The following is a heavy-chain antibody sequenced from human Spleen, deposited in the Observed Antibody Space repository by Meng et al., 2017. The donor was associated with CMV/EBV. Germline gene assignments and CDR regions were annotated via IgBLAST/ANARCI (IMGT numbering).Heavy chain of an antibody. CDR2: IYSGGTD. J-gene: IGHJ5*02. CDR1: GYSISSGGYY. Sequence: TVSGYSISSGGYYWNWIRQRTGKGLEWIGYIYSGGTDFYNPSLQSRVSISVDTSKNQFSLKLSSVTAADTAVYHCARGPMTIFGVVDPWGQGTLVTVSS. D-gene: IGHD3-3*01. CDR3: ARGPMTIFGVVDP. V-gene: IGHV4-31*02.